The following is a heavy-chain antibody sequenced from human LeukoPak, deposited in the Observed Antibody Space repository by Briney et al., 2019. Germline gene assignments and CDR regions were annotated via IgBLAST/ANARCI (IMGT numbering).Heavy chain of an antibody. Sequence: SQTLSLTCTVSGGSISSGGYYWSWIRQHPGKGLEWLGYIYYSGSTYYNPSLKSRATISVDTSKNQFPLELSSVTAADTAVYYCARGMVRGVRYYYYGMDVWGKGITVTVSS. J-gene: IGHJ6*04. V-gene: IGHV4-31*03. D-gene: IGHD3-10*01. CDR3: ARGMVRGVRYYYYGMDV. CDR2: IYYSGST. CDR1: GGSISSGGYY.